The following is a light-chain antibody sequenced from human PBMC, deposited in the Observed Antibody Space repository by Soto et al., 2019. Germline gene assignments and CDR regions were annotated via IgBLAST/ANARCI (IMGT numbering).Light chain of an antibody. V-gene: IGLV2-8*01. CDR3: SSYAGSKNWK. J-gene: IGLJ1*01. CDR1: SSDVGGYNY. CDR2: EVS. Sequence: QSALTQPPSASGSPGQSVTISCTGTSSDVGGYNYVSWYQQHPGKAPKLMIYEVSKRPSGVPDRFSGSKSGNTASLTVSGLQAEYEADYYCSSYAGSKNWKFGTGTKVTVL.